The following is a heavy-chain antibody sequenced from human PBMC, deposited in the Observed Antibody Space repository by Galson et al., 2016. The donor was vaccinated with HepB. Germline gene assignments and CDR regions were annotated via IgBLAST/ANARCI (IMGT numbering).Heavy chain of an antibody. CDR3: TRLEDDTHIYYYTQ. CDR2: IRSKPNSYAT. Sequence: SLRLSCAASGFTFSGSAIHWVRQASGKGMEWVGRIRSKPNSYATAYAASVEGRFTISRDDSKNTAYLQMNSLKTEDTAVYYCTRLEDDTHIYYYTQWGQGTLVTVSS. D-gene: IGHD3-22*01. V-gene: IGHV3-73*01. CDR1: GFTFSGSA. J-gene: IGHJ4*02.